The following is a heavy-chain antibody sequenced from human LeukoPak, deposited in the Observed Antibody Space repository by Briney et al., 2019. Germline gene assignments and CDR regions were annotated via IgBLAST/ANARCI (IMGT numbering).Heavy chain of an antibody. CDR2: IYTSGST. D-gene: IGHD6-13*01. V-gene: IGHV4-61*02. CDR1: GGSISSGSYY. J-gene: IGHJ3*02. CDR3: ARAAAGTGPYDAFDI. Sequence: SETLSLTCTVSGGSISSGSYYWSWIRQPAGKGLEWIGRIYTSGSTNYNPSLKSRVTISVDTSKNQFSLKLSSVTAADTAVYYCARAAAGTGPYDAFDIWGQGTMVTVSS.